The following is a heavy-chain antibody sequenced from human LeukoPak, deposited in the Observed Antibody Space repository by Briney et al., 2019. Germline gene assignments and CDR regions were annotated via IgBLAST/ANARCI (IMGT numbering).Heavy chain of an antibody. CDR3: ARRRHGSNYGYYFDC. V-gene: IGHV3-48*01. J-gene: IGHJ4*02. CDR2: ISSSSNKI. Sequence: GGSLRLSCAASGFTFSRHSMHWVRQATGKALEWVSYISSSSNKIYYADPVTGRFTISRDNSKNTLYIQMNSRRAEGTAVCFCARRRHGSNYGYYFDCWGQGTLVTVSS. CDR1: GFTFSRHS. D-gene: IGHD5-18*01.